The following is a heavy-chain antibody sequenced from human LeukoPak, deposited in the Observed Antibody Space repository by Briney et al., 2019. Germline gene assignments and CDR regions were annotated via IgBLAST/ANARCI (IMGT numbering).Heavy chain of an antibody. CDR2: INTNTGNP. D-gene: IGHD4-17*01. J-gene: IGHJ3*02. V-gene: IGHV7-4-1*02. CDR1: GYTFTSYA. Sequence: GASVKVSCKASGYTFTSYAMNWVRQAPGQGLEWMGWINTNTGNPTYAQGFTGRFVFSLDTSVSTAYLQISSLKAEDTAVYYCYYGDYRDAFDIWGQGTMVTVSS. CDR3: YYGDYRDAFDI.